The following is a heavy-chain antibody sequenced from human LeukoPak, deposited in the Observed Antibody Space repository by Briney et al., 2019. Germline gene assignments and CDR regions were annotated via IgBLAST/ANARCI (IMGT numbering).Heavy chain of an antibody. CDR2: IKQDGSEK. Sequence: PGGSLRLSCAASGFTFSSYWMSWVRQAPGKGLEWVANIKQDGSEKYYVDSVKGRFTISRDNSKNTLYLQMNSLRAEDTAVYYCAKDSSGVLWFGELFKFDPWGQGTLVTVSS. CDR3: AKDSSGVLWFGELFKFDP. CDR1: GFTFSSYW. V-gene: IGHV3-7*01. J-gene: IGHJ5*02. D-gene: IGHD3-10*01.